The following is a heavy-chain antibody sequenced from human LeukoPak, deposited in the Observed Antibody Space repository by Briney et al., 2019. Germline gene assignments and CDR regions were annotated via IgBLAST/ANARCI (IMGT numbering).Heavy chain of an antibody. D-gene: IGHD3-3*01. CDR3: ARASSTPGSGYYPFDY. Sequence: SQTLSLTCTVSGGSISSGDYYWSWIRQPPGTGLEWIGYIYYTGSTNYNPSLKSRLIISIDTSKNQFSLKLRSVTAADTAVYFCARASSTPGSGYYPFDYWGQGTLVTVSS. CDR2: IYYTGST. J-gene: IGHJ4*02. V-gene: IGHV4-61*08. CDR1: GGSISSGDYY.